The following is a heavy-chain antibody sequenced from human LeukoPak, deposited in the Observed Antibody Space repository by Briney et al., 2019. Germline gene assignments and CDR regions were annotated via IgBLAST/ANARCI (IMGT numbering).Heavy chain of an antibody. J-gene: IGHJ4*02. CDR3: ARDGEHVLAHDY. Sequence: GASVKISCKASGYTFTTYYMHWVRQAPGQGLEWMGIINPSGGSTNYAQKFQGRVTLTRDTSTSTVYMEMSSLRSEDTAVYYCARDGEHVLAHDYWGQGTLVTVSS. CDR2: INPSGGST. CDR1: GYTFTTYY. V-gene: IGHV1-46*01. D-gene: IGHD2-15*01.